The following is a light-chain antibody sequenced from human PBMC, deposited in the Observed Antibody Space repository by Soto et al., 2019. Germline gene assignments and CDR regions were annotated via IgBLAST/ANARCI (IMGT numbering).Light chain of an antibody. V-gene: IGKV3-15*01. CDR2: GAS. Sequence: EIVMTQSPATLSVSPGERATLSCRASQSVSSNLASYQQRPGQAPRLLIYGASTRATGIPARVSGSGSGTEFTLTISSLQSEDFAVYYCQQYNNWPLAFGGGTKVEIK. J-gene: IGKJ4*01. CDR3: QQYNNWPLA. CDR1: QSVSSN.